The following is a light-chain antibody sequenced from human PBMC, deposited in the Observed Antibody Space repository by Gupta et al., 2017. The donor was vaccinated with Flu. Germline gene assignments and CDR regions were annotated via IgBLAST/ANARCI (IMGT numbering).Light chain of an antibody. V-gene: IGLV3-21*02. J-gene: IGLJ3*02. Sequence: SYVLTQPPSVSVAPGQTATITCGGDRIGTKSVHWYRQKSGQAPVLVVYDDRDRPSGLPERFSGSNSGNTATLTISRVEAGDEADYYCQVWDSSRDPCVFGGGTKLAVL. CDR1: RIGTKS. CDR3: QVWDSSRDPCV. CDR2: DDR.